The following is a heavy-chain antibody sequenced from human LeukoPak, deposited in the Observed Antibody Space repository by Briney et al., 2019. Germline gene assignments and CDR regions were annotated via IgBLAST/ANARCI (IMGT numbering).Heavy chain of an antibody. CDR1: GFAFSTYA. Sequence: GGSLRLSCAASGFAFSTYAMSWVRHAPGKGLGWVSAISGSGGSTYYADSVKGRFTISRDNSRDMLNLQMSSLRAEDTAVYYCAKTGAYNTYEIDYWGQGTLVTVSS. V-gene: IGHV3-23*01. CDR2: ISGSGGST. J-gene: IGHJ4*02. CDR3: AKTGAYNTYEIDY. D-gene: IGHD7-27*01.